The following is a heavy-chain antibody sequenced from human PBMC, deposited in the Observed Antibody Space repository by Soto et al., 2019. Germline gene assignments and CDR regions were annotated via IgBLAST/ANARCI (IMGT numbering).Heavy chain of an antibody. V-gene: IGHV4-34*01. J-gene: IGHJ4*02. CDR3: ARGPIVATISGYYFDY. Sequence: SETLCVTCAVDGGSFGCYDWSWIRQTPGKGLEWIGEINHSGSTNYNPSLKSRVTISVDTSKNQFSLKLSSVTAADTAVYYCARGPIVATISGYYFDYWGQGTLVTVSS. CDR1: GGSFGCYD. CDR2: INHSGST. D-gene: IGHD5-12*01.